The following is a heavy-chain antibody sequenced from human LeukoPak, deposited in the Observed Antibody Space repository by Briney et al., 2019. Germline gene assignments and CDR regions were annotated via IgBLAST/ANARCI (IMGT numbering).Heavy chain of an antibody. V-gene: IGHV3-7*01. CDR3: AREGPTYFDILTGPNDPVGAFDI. CDR1: GFTFSSYW. D-gene: IGHD3-9*01. Sequence: GGSLRLSCAASGFTFSSYWMSWVRQAPGKGLEWVANIKQDGSEKYYVDSVKGRFTISRDNAKNSLYLQMNSLRAEDTAVYYCAREGPTYFDILTGPNDPVGAFDIWGQGTMVTVSS. CDR2: IKQDGSEK. J-gene: IGHJ3*02.